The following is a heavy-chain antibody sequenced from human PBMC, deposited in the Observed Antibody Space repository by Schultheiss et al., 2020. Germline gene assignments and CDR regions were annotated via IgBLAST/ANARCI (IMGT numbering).Heavy chain of an antibody. J-gene: IGHJ6*02. CDR1: GFTLSSYG. CDR3: AKDFAHDYYYRMDV. CDR2: ISYDGSDL. V-gene: IGHV3-30*18. Sequence: GESLKISCAASGFTLSSYGMHWVRQAPGKGLEWVAVISYDGSDLYYVDSVKGRFTISRDNSKNTLYLEMNSLRAEDTAVYYCAKDFAHDYYYRMDVWGQGTTVTVSS.